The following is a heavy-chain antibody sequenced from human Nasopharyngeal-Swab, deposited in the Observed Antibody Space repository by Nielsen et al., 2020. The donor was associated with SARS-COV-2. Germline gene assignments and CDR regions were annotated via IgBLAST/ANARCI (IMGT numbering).Heavy chain of an antibody. CDR1: GFTFSDYY. Sequence: GGSLRLSCAASGFTFSDYYMSWIRQAPGKGLEWVSYISSSGSTIYYADSVKGRFTISRDNAKNSLYLQTNSLRAEDTAVYYCARDFGAPSSSWYDGDWFDPWGQGTLVTVSS. CDR2: ISSSGSTI. CDR3: ARDFGAPSSSWYDGDWFDP. D-gene: IGHD6-13*01. V-gene: IGHV3-11*01. J-gene: IGHJ5*02.